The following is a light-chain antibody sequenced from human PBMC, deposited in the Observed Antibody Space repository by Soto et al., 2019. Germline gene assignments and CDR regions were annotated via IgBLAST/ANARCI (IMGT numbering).Light chain of an antibody. Sequence: DIQMTQSPSTLSASVGDRVTITCRASQIIYNWLAWYQQKPGKAPKLLIYDVSSLESGVPSRFSGSGSETEFTLTISSLFPDDFATYYCQQYNRYWTFGQGTKVDIK. V-gene: IGKV1-5*01. CDR3: QQYNRYWT. J-gene: IGKJ1*01. CDR1: QIIYNW. CDR2: DVS.